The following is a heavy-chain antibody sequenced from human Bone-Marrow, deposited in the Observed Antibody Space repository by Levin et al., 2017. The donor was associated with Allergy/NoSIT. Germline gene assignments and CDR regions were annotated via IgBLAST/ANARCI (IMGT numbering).Heavy chain of an antibody. D-gene: IGHD2-21*02. J-gene: IGHJ4*02. CDR3: AKGRFSGHIVVVTAGGGLDY. Sequence: GGSLRLSCAASGFTFNTNAMSWVRQAPGKGLEWLSGISGSGISTYYADSVKGRFTIFRDNSKNTMYLQMNSLRAEDTAVYYCAKGRFSGHIVVVTAGGGLDYWGQGTLVTVSS. CDR2: ISGSGIST. V-gene: IGHV3-23*01. CDR1: GFTFNTNA.